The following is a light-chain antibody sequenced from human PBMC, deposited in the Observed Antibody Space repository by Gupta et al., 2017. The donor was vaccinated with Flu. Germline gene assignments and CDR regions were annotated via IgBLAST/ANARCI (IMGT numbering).Light chain of an antibody. CDR1: KSIGST. V-gene: IGKV6-21*01. CDR3: QQSGSLPYT. CDR2: FAS. J-gene: IGKJ2*01. Sequence: EIVLTQSPDFQSVAPKEKVTITCRASKSIGSTLHWYQQKPDQSPKLLIKFASQSFSGVPSRFSGSGSGTDFTLTINSLESEDAATYYCQQSGSLPYTFGQGTKVEIK.